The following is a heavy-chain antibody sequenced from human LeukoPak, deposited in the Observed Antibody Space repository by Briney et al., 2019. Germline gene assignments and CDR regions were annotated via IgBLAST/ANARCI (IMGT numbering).Heavy chain of an antibody. CDR1: GYSFTSYW. CDR2: SYPGDPDT. Sequence: GESLKISCTGSGYSFTSYWIGRVRQTPGKGLEWMGTSYPGDPDTRYSPSFQGQVTNSADKSISTAYLQWSSLKASDTAMYYCARRRYYYDSSGYPSNGFDYWGQGTLVTVSS. D-gene: IGHD3-22*01. V-gene: IGHV5-51*01. CDR3: ARRRYYYDSSGYPSNGFDY. J-gene: IGHJ4*02.